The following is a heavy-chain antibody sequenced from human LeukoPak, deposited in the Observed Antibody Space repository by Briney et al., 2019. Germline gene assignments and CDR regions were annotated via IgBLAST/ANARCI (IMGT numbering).Heavy chain of an antibody. Sequence: SETLSLTCTVSGGSISSGGYYWSWIRQPPGKGLEWIAYISDIGSINYNPSLKSRVTISLDTSKNQFSLKLSSVTAADTAVYYCAGHHPRNTVDFWGQGTLVTVSS. D-gene: IGHD2/OR15-2a*01. V-gene: IGHV4-61*08. CDR3: AGHHPRNTVDF. CDR1: GGSISSGGYY. J-gene: IGHJ4*02. CDR2: ISDIGSI.